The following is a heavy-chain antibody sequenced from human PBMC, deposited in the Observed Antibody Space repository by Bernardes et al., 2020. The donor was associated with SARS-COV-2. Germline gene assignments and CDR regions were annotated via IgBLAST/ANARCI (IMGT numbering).Heavy chain of an antibody. CDR1: GGSISSYY. CDR3: ARGLSILWHPRSYWYFDL. J-gene: IGHJ2*01. CDR2: IYYSGST. V-gene: IGHV4-59*01. D-gene: IGHD2-21*01. Sequence: SETLSLTCTVSGGSISSYYWSWIRQPPGKGLEWIGYIYYSGSTNYNPSLKSRVTISVDTSKNQFSLKLSSVTAADTAVYYCARGLSILWHPRSYWYFDLWGRGTLVTVSS.